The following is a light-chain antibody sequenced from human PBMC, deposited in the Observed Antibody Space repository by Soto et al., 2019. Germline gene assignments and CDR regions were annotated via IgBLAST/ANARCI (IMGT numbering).Light chain of an antibody. CDR2: AAS. V-gene: IGKV1-39*01. Sequence: DIQMTQSPSSLSASVGDGVTITCRASQDIIRHLNWYQHKPGRAPRLLIYAASTLQRGVPSRFTGSGSGTEFTLTISGLQPDDFATYYCQHSYNMPIAFGQGTRLEIK. CDR3: QHSYNMPIA. J-gene: IGKJ5*01. CDR1: QDIIRH.